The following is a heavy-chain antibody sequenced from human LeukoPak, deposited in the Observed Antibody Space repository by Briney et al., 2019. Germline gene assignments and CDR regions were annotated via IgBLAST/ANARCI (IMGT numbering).Heavy chain of an antibody. CDR2: INPSSGDA. Sequence: AASAKVSCKASGYRFTGYYIHWVRQAPGQGLQWMGWINPSSGDANYAQTFQGRVTMTSDTSISTAYMELSSLSSADTAVYYCARDPGTPFDSWGQGTQVTVSS. V-gene: IGHV1-2*02. CDR3: ARDPGTPFDS. CDR1: GYRFTGYY. J-gene: IGHJ4*02. D-gene: IGHD2-15*01.